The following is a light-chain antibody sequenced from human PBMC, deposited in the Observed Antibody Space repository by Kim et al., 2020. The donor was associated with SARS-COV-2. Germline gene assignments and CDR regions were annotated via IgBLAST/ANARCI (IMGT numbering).Light chain of an antibody. V-gene: IGLV2-23*02. Sequence: QSVLTQPASVSGSPGQSITISCTGSDVETYNLVSWYQQHPDKAPKLVIYEVTKRPSGVSNRFSGSKSGNTASLTISGLQAEDEADYYCCSYAHTITWVFGGGTKVTVL. J-gene: IGLJ3*02. CDR2: EVT. CDR1: DVETYNL. CDR3: CSYAHTITWV.